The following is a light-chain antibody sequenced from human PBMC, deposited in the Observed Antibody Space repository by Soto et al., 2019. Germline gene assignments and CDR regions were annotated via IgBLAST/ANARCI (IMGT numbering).Light chain of an antibody. CDR3: QESYSFLWGT. CDR2: GAS. V-gene: IGKV1-39*01. Sequence: DIQMTQSPSSLSASVGDRVTITCRTSQSINTSLNWYQQKPGKAPKLLIYGASSLKSGVPLRFSGSGSGTDFTLTITTLQPEDFATYYCQESYSFLWGTCGQGTKVEIK. J-gene: IGKJ1*01. CDR1: QSINTS.